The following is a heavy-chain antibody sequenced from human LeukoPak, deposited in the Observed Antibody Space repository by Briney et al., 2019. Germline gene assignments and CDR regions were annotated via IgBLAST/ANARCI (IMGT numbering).Heavy chain of an antibody. Sequence: GGSLRLSCAASGFTFSSYSMNWVRQAPGKGLEWVSSISSSSSYIYYADSVKGRFTISRDNAKNSLYLQMNSLRAEDTAVYYCARSYSYGYEASWWNYYYYMDVWGKGTTVTISS. D-gene: IGHD5-18*01. CDR2: ISSSSSYI. J-gene: IGHJ6*03. CDR1: GFTFSSYS. CDR3: ARSYSYGYEASWWNYYYYMDV. V-gene: IGHV3-21*01.